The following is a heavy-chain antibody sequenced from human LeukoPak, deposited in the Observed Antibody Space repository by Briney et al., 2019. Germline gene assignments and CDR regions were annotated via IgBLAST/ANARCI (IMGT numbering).Heavy chain of an antibody. CDR1: GFTFTSSA. Sequence: SVKVSCTASGFTFTSSAVQWVRQARGQRHEWIGWIVVGSGNTNYAQKFQERVTITRDMSTSTAYMELSSLRSEDTAVYYCAAVLDYDILTGEKDYWGQGTLVTVSS. CDR2: IVVGSGNT. V-gene: IGHV1-58*01. J-gene: IGHJ4*02. CDR3: AAVLDYDILTGEKDY. D-gene: IGHD3-9*01.